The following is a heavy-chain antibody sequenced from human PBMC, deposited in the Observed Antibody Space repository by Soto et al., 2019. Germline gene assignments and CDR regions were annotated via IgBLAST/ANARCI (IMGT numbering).Heavy chain of an antibody. Sequence: QTLSLTCAISGDSVSSNSAAWNWIRQSPSRGLEWLGRTYYRSKWYNDYAVSVKSRITINPDTSKNQFSLQLNSVTPEDTAVYYCARDLETYYDFWSGYNYYYYGMDVWGQGTTVTVSS. CDR3: ARDLETYYDFWSGYNYYYYGMDV. V-gene: IGHV6-1*01. D-gene: IGHD3-3*01. CDR1: GDSVSSNSAA. CDR2: TYYRSKWYN. J-gene: IGHJ6*02.